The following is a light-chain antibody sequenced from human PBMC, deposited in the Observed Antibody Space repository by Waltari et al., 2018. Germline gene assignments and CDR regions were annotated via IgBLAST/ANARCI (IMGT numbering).Light chain of an antibody. CDR3: QQFGLIT. J-gene: IGKJ4*01. Sequence: EIVLTQSPGTLSLSPGETATLSCRASQSVSMNYLSWFQQKPGQAPRLLIYGASMRAAGVPDRCSGGGSWTDFTLTITRLEPEDFAVYYCQQFGLITFGGGTKVEIK. CDR1: QSVSMNY. CDR2: GAS. V-gene: IGKV3-20*01.